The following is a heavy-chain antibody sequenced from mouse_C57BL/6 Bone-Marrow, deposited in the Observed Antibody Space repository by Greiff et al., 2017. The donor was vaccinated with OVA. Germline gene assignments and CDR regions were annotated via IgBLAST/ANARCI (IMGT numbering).Heavy chain of an antibody. CDR3: ARRDGYYEAMDY. CDR1: GYTFTSYW. V-gene: IGHV1-64*01. D-gene: IGHD2-3*01. J-gene: IGHJ4*01. CDR2: IHPNSGST. Sequence: QVQLQQPGAELVKPGASVKLSCKASGYTFTSYWMHWVKQRPGQGLEWIGMIHPNSGSTNYNEKVKSKATLTVDKSSSTAYMQLSSLTSEDSAVYYCARRDGYYEAMDYWGQGTSVTVSS.